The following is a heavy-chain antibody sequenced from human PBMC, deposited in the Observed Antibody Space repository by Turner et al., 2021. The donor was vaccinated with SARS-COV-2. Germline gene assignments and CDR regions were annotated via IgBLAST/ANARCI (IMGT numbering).Heavy chain of an antibody. CDR2: INTNSGGT. J-gene: IGHJ4*02. CDR1: GYTFTGYY. V-gene: IGHV1-2*02. CDR3: ASSANSSGWHY. Sequence: QLQLVQSGAEVKKPGASVKVSCKASGYTFTGYYMQWVRQAPGQGLEWMGWINTNSGGTNYAQKFQGRVTMTRDTSISTVYMELSRLRSDDTAVYYCASSANSSGWHYWGQGTLVTVSS. D-gene: IGHD6-19*01.